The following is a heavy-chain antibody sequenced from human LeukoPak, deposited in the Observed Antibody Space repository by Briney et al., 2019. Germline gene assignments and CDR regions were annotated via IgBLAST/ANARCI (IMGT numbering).Heavy chain of an antibody. CDR2: INPSGDSP. Sequence: ASVKVSCKACGYTFTTYYMHWVRQAPGQGLEWMGIINPSGDSPSYAQKFQGRVTMTRDMSTSTVYMELSSLRSEDTAVYYCARSDGSSWFDYWGQGTLVTVSS. CDR3: ARSDGSSWFDY. J-gene: IGHJ4*02. V-gene: IGHV1-46*01. D-gene: IGHD6-13*01. CDR1: GYTFTTYY.